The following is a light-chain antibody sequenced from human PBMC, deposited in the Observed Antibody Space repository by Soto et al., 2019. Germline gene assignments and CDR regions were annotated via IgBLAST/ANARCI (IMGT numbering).Light chain of an antibody. CDR1: SSDVGGYNY. V-gene: IGLV2-14*01. Sequence: QSALTQPASVSGSPGQSITISCTGTSSDVGGYNYVSWYQQHPGKAPKLMIYDVTNRPSGVSNRFSGSKSGNTASLTISWLQAEDEADYYCSSYSTSSTPSDVFGTGTKLTVL. CDR3: SSYSTSSTPSDV. J-gene: IGLJ1*01. CDR2: DVT.